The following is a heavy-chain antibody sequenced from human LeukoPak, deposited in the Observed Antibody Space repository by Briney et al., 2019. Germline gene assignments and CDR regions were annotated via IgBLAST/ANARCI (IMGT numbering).Heavy chain of an antibody. CDR3: AKDRILIATTGDAFDI. CDR2: INSDESST. D-gene: IGHD2-21*01. CDR1: GFTFSSYW. J-gene: IGHJ3*02. V-gene: IGHV3-74*01. Sequence: GGSLRLSCAASGFTFSSYWMHWVRQAPGKGLVWVSRINSDESSTSYADSVKGRFTISRDNAKNTVYLQMNSLRAEDTAVYYCAKDRILIATTGDAFDIWGQGTMVTVSS.